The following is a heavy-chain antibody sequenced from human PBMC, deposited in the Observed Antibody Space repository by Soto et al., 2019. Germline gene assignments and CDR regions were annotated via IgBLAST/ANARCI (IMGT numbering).Heavy chain of an antibody. CDR1: GFTISNYI. J-gene: IGHJ4*02. Sequence: GGSLRLSCAASGFTISNYIMHWVRQAPGKGLEWVAVILDDGNNKYYADSVKGRFTISRDNSKNTLYLQMNSLRTEDTAVYYCARDDEGGSYCDLGYWGQGTLVTVSS. V-gene: IGHV3-30-3*01. CDR2: ILDDGNNK. CDR3: ARDDEGGSYCDLGY. D-gene: IGHD3-10*01.